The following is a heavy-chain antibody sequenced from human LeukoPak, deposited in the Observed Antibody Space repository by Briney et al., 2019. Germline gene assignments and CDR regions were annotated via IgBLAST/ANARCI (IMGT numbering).Heavy chain of an antibody. CDR2: IFYSGTT. Sequence: SETLSLTCTVSGGSIRNISYYWGWIRQPPGKGLEWIGSIFYSGTTTYNPSLRSRATISVDTSKKQFSLKLNSVTAADTAVYYCARGFRGDNFDYWGQGTLVTVSS. J-gene: IGHJ4*02. D-gene: IGHD7-27*01. CDR3: ARGFRGDNFDY. CDR1: GGSIRNISYY. V-gene: IGHV4-39*01.